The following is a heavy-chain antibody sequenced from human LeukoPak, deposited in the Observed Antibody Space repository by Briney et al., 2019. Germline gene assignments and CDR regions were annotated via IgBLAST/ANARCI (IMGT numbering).Heavy chain of an antibody. D-gene: IGHD4-23*01. CDR2: INHSGST. Sequence: PSETLSLTCAVYGGSFSGYFWSWIRQPPGKGLEWIGEINHSGSTNYNPSLKSRVAISVDTSKNQFSLELSSVTAADTAVYYCARVAVVRLAYYYYYYMDVWGKGTTVTVSS. V-gene: IGHV4-34*01. CDR1: GGSFSGYF. J-gene: IGHJ6*03. CDR3: ARVAVVRLAYYYYYYMDV.